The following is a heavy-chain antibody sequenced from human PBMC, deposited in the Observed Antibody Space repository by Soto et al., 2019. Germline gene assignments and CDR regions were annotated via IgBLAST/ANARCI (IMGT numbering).Heavy chain of an antibody. Sequence: SETLSLTCAVSGGSISSGGYSWGWIRQPPGKGLEWIGYIYHSGSTYYNPSLKSRVTISVDRSKNQFSLKLSSVTAADTAVYYCARGSGDFWSGYYFFDYWGQGTLVTVSS. CDR1: GGSISSGGYS. J-gene: IGHJ4*02. CDR3: ARGSGDFWSGYYFFDY. V-gene: IGHV4-30-2*01. CDR2: IYHSGST. D-gene: IGHD3-3*01.